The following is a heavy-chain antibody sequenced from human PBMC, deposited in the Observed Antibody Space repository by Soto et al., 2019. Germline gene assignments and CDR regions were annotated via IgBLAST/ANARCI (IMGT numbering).Heavy chain of an antibody. CDR1: GFTFGDYA. D-gene: IGHD5-12*01. CDR3: TRDGYNNGYDY. V-gene: IGHV3-49*04. Sequence: PVGSLRLSCTASGFTFGDYAMSWVRQAPGKGLEWVSFIRSKAYGGTTEYAASVKGRFTISRDDSKSIAYLQMNSLKTEDTAVYYCTRDGYNNGYDYWGQGTLVTVSS. J-gene: IGHJ4*02. CDR2: IRSKAYGGTT.